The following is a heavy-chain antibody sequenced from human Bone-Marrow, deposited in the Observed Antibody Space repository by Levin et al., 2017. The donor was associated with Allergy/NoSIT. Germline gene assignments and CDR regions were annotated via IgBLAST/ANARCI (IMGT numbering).Heavy chain of an antibody. CDR1: GFSLSTSGMR. J-gene: IGHJ4*02. CDR2: IDWDDDK. CDR3: ARVADHSRDELYYFDY. D-gene: IGHD6-13*01. V-gene: IGHV2-70*04. Sequence: SGPTLVKPTQTLTLTCTFSGFSLSTSGMRVSWIRQSPGKALEWLARIDWDDDKFYSTSLKTRLTISKDSSRNQVVLTMTNLDPVDTATYYCARVADHSRDELYYFDYWGQGTLVTVSS.